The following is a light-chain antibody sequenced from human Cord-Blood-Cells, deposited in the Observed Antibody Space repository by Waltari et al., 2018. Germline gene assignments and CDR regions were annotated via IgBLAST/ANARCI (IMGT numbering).Light chain of an antibody. CDR3: NSRDSSGNHWV. CDR2: GKN. J-gene: IGLJ3*02. Sequence: SSELTQDPAVSVALGQTVRITCQGDSLRSYYASWYQQKPGQAHVLVIYGKNNRPSGIPDRFSGSISGNTASLTITGAQAEDEADYYCNSRDSSGNHWVFGGGTKLTVL. V-gene: IGLV3-19*01. CDR1: SLRSYY.